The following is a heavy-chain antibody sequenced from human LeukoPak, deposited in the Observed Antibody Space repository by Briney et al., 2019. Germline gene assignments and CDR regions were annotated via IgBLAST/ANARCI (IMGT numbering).Heavy chain of an antibody. CDR3: AKDRSYSGFSGRGAYFDY. CDR1: GFTVSSNS. Sequence: GGSLRLSCAASGFTVSSNSMNWVRQAPGKGLEWDSYISSSSGSIYYADSVKGRFTISRDNSKNTLYLQMNSLRAEDTAVYYCAKDRSYSGFSGRGAYFDYWGQGTLVTVSS. CDR2: ISSSSGSI. D-gene: IGHD3-10*01. V-gene: IGHV3-23*01. J-gene: IGHJ4*02.